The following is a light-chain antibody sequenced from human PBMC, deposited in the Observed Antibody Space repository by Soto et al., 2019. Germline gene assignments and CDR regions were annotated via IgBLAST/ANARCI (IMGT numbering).Light chain of an antibody. CDR3: QQYNSYSPPWT. J-gene: IGKJ1*01. V-gene: IGKV1-5*01. CDR2: DAS. Sequence: DIQMTQSPSTLSASVGDRVTITCRASQSISSWLAWYQQKPGKAPKLLIYDASSLESGVPSRFSGSGSRTAFTLTISSLQPDDFATYYCQQYNSYSPPWTFGQGTKVEIK. CDR1: QSISSW.